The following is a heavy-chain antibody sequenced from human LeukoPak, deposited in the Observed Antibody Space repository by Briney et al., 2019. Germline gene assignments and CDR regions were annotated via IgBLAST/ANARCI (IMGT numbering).Heavy chain of an antibody. D-gene: IGHD2-15*01. CDR3: ARDRNPIVVVVAAMGFDP. CDR1: GYTFTGYY. Sequence: VASVKVSCKASGYTFTGYYMHWVRQAPGQGLEWMGWINPNSGGTNYAQKFQGRVTMTRDTSISTAYMELSRLRSDDTAVYYCARDRNPIVVVVAAMGFDPWGQGTLSPSPQ. V-gene: IGHV1-2*02. J-gene: IGHJ5*02. CDR2: INPNSGGT.